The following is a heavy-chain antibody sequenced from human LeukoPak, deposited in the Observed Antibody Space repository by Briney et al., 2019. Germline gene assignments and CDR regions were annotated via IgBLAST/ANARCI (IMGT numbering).Heavy chain of an antibody. CDR2: IYSGGTT. J-gene: IGHJ4*02. Sequence: GGSLRLSCEVSGFTVSNNFMGWVRQTPEKGLEWVSLIYSGGTTYYADSVTGRFTVSRDNSKNTLHLQMNSLRAEDTAVYYCARAEGSGSSFDYWGQGTLVTVSS. V-gene: IGHV3-66*01. CDR3: ARAEGSGSSFDY. D-gene: IGHD3-10*01. CDR1: GFTVSNNF.